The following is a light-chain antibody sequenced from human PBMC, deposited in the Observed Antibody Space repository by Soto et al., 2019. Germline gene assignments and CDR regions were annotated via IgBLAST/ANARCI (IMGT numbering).Light chain of an antibody. J-gene: IGLJ1*01. CDR3: SSYAGSNNLGV. CDR1: SSDVGGYNY. Sequence: QSVLTQPPSASGSPGQSVTISCTGTSSDVGGYNYVSWYQQHPGKAPKLMIFEVSRRPSGVPDRFSGSKSGNTASLTVSGLQAEEDVDYYCSSYAGSNNLGVFGTGTKVTVL. CDR2: EVS. V-gene: IGLV2-8*01.